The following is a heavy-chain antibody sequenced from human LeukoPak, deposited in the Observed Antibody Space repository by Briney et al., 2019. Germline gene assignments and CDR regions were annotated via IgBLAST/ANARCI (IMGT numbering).Heavy chain of an antibody. CDR2: IWYDGSNK. J-gene: IGHJ6*02. D-gene: IGHD3-10*01. CDR3: ARDPRGYGMDV. V-gene: IGHV3-33*01. Sequence: GGSLRLSCAASGFIFSGYGMHWVRQAPGKGLEWVAVIWYDGSNKYYADSVKGRFTISRDNSKNTLYLQMNSLRAEDTAVFYCARDPRGYGMDVWGQGTTVTVSS. CDR1: GFIFSGYG.